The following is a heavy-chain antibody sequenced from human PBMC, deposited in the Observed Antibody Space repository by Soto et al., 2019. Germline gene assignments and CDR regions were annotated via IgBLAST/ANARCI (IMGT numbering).Heavy chain of an antibody. Sequence: EVQLLESGGGLVQPGGSLRLSCAASGFTFSTYAMIWVRQAPGKGLEWVSGITGRGGSTYYADSVKGRFTIARDSSKNRLLLQMNRPRAEDAAVYYCVNDRYGDYGGIHYRCQGTMVIVS. CDR1: GFTFSTYA. J-gene: IGHJ4*02. CDR2: ITGRGGST. CDR3: VNDRYGDYGGIHY. D-gene: IGHD4-17*01. V-gene: IGHV3-23*01.